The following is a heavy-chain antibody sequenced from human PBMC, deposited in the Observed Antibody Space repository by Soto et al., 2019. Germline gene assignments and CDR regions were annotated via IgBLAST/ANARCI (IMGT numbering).Heavy chain of an antibody. J-gene: IGHJ4*02. Sequence: SETLSLTCTVSGGSVSSGSYYWSWIRQPPGKGMEWLGYIYYSGSTNYKTSLKSRVTISGDTSQNLFSLKLSSVTFADTAVYYCARGLITGSHYSGGWYYFDSWGQGTQVTVSS. D-gene: IGHD6-19*01. CDR1: GGSVSSGSYY. V-gene: IGHV4-61*01. CDR2: IYYSGST. CDR3: ARGLITGSHYSGGWYYFDS.